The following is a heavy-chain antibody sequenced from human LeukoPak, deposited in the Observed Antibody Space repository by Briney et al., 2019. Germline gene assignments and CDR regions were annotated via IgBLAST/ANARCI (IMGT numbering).Heavy chain of an antibody. D-gene: IGHD3-16*01. Sequence: ASVKVSCKASGYTFTSYGISWVRQAPGQGLEWMGWISAYNGNTNYAQKLQGRVTMTTDTSTSTAYMELRSLRSDDTAVYYCAREIRQGSYYDYVWGSYSPYYFDYWGQGTLVTVSS. V-gene: IGHV1-18*01. CDR1: GYTFTSYG. CDR2: ISAYNGNT. CDR3: AREIRQGSYYDYVWGSYSPYYFDY. J-gene: IGHJ4*02.